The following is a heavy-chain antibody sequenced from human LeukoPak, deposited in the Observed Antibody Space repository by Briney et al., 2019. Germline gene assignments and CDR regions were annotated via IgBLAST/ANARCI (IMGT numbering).Heavy chain of an antibody. CDR2: ITISSNYI. Sequence: GGSLRLSCAASGFTFSNYNMNWVRQAPGKRLEWLSCITISSNYIYYPDSVKGRFTISRDNAKNSLYLQMNSLRAEDTAVYYCARDGGGGLDYWGQGILVTVSS. V-gene: IGHV3-21*01. D-gene: IGHD2-15*01. CDR1: GFTFSNYN. J-gene: IGHJ4*02. CDR3: ARDGGGGLDY.